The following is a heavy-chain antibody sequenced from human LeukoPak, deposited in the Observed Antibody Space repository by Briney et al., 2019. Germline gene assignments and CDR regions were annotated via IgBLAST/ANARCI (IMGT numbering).Heavy chain of an antibody. CDR1: GFTFSSYA. V-gene: IGHV3-23*01. CDR2: ISGSGGGT. CDR3: AKDHGVVGATDYFDY. J-gene: IGHJ4*02. D-gene: IGHD1-26*01. Sequence: GGSLRLSCAASGFTFSSYAMSWVRQAPGKGLEWVSAISGSGGGTYYADSVKGRFTLSRDNSKNTLYLQMNSLRAEDTAVYYCAKDHGVVGATDYFDYWGQGTLVTVSS.